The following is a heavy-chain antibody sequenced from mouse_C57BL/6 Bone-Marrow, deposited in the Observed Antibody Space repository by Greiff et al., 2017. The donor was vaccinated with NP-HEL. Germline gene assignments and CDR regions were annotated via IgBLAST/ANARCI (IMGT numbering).Heavy chain of an antibody. CDR3: ARHGGLPLSSAMDY. CDR2: ISNGGGST. D-gene: IGHD2-2*01. Sequence: EVQLVESGGGLVQPGGSLKLSCAASGFTFSDYYMYWVRQTPEKRLEWVAYISNGGGSTYYPDTVKGRFPISRDNAKNTLYLQMSRLNAEDTAMYYCARHGGLPLSSAMDYWGQGTSVTVSS. CDR1: GFTFSDYY. J-gene: IGHJ4*01. V-gene: IGHV5-12*01.